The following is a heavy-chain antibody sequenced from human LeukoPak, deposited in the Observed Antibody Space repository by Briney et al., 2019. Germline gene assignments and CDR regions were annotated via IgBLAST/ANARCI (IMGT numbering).Heavy chain of an antibody. Sequence: VASVKVSCKASGGTFSSYTISWVRQAPGQGLEWMGRIITILGIANYAQKFQGRVTITADKSTSTAYMELSSLRSEDTAVYYCAARPYTRYPLYLGYYFDYWGQGTLVTVSS. CDR3: AARPYTRYPLYLGYYFDY. D-gene: IGHD1-26*01. CDR2: IITILGIA. V-gene: IGHV1-69*02. CDR1: GGTFSSYT. J-gene: IGHJ4*02.